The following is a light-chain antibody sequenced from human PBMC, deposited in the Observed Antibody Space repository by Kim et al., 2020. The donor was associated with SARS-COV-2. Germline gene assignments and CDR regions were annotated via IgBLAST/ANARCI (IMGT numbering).Light chain of an antibody. CDR2: GAS. CDR1: QAIRYD. J-gene: IGKJ1*01. CDR3: LQDYTYPRT. V-gene: IGKV1-6*01. Sequence: AIQMTQSPPSLSASVGDRVTITCRASQAIRYDLGWYQQKVGKAPKLLIYGASTLQSGVPSRFSGGGSGTYFTLTISSLQPEDFATYYCLQDYTYPRTFGRGTKVDIK.